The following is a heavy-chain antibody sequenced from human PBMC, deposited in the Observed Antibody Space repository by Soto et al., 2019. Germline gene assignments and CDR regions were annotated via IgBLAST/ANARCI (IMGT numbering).Heavy chain of an antibody. CDR2: ISGSGGST. D-gene: IGHD3-10*01. Sequence: GGSLRLSCAASGFTFSNFAMSWVRQAPGKGLEWVSTISGSGGSTYYADSVKGRFTISRDNSNNTLYLQMNSLRSEDTAVYYCAGYHSGSYLGYWGQGTLVTV. CDR1: GFTFSNFA. V-gene: IGHV3-23*01. CDR3: AGYHSGSYLGY. J-gene: IGHJ4*02.